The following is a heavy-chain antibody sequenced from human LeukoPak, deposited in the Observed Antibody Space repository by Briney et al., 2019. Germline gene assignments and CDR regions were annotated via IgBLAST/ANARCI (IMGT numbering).Heavy chain of an antibody. Sequence: GGSLRLSCAASGFTFDDYGMSWVRQAPGKGLEWVSGINWNGGSTGYADSVKGRFTISRDNAKNSLYLQMNSLRAEDTAVYYCARAPAVVAAKRSWFDPWGQGTLVTVSS. V-gene: IGHV3-20*04. CDR3: ARAPAVVAAKRSWFDP. CDR2: INWNGGST. D-gene: IGHD2-15*01. CDR1: GFTFDDYG. J-gene: IGHJ5*02.